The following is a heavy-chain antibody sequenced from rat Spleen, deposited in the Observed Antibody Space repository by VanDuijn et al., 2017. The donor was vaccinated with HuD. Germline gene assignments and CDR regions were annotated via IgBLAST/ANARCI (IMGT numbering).Heavy chain of an antibody. CDR2: MWNTGGT. V-gene: IGHV2-41*01. CDR3: AREGSGGFDY. J-gene: IGHJ2*01. CDR1: GFSLTNYN. D-gene: IGHD1-11*01. Sequence: QVQLKESGPGLVQPSETLSLTCTVSGFSLTNYNVHWVRQPPGKGLEWMGVMWNTGGTRYNSALKSRLSISRDTSKSQVFLKMNSLQTEDTATYYCAREGSGGFDYWGQGVMVTVSS.